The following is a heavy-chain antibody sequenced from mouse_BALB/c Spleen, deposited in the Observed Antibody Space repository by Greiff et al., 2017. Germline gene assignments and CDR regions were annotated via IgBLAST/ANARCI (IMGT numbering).Heavy chain of an antibody. D-gene: IGHD5-5*01. J-gene: IGHJ4*01. V-gene: IGHV1-14*01. CDR1: GYTFTSYV. Sequence: VPLQQSGPELVKPGASVTMSCQASGYTFTSYVMHWVKQKPGQGLEWIGYINPYNDGTKYNEKFKGKATLTSDKSSSTAYMELSSLTSEDSAVYYCARKLPHYYAMDYWGQGTSVTVSS. CDR3: ARKLPHYYAMDY. CDR2: INPYNDGT.